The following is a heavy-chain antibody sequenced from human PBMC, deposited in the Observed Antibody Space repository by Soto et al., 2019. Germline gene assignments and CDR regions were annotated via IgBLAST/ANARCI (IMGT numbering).Heavy chain of an antibody. CDR1: GFSLSTSGVA. V-gene: IGHV2-5*02. J-gene: IGHJ3*02. CDR2: IYWDDDK. Sequence: QITLKESGPTLVKPTQTLTLTCTFSGFSLSTSGVAVGWIRQPPGKALEWLAGIYWDDDKRYNPSLNSRLTITNDTSKNQVVLTMTNMDPVDTATYYCAHIGRWVDTFGIWGQGTMVTVSS. CDR3: AHIGRWVDTFGI.